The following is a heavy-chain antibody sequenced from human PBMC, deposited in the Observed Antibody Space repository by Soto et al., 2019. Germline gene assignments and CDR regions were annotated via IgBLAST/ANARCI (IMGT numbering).Heavy chain of an antibody. CDR2: IIPILGIT. J-gene: IGHJ6*02. D-gene: IGHD3-3*01. CDR3: AKDGVSGDDYYFYDMDG. Sequence: QVQLVQSAAEVKKPGSSVKVSCKASGGTFSSHTINWVRQAPGQGIEWMGRIIPILGITNYAQRFQGRVTIIADKSTSTAYVELRSLRSEDTAVYYCAKDGVSGDDYYFYDMDGWGQAATVTVSS. CDR1: GGTFSSHT. V-gene: IGHV1-69*08.